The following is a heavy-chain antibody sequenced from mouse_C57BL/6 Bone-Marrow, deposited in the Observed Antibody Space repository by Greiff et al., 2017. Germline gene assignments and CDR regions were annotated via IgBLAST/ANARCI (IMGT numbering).Heavy chain of an antibody. Sequence: EVKVEESGGGLVQPGESLKLSCESNEYEFPSHDMSWVRRTPEKRLELVAAINSDGGSTYYPDTMERRFIISRDNTKKTLYLQMSSLRSEDTALYYCARHGTYYAMDYWGQGTSVTVSS. CDR3: ARHGTYYAMDY. CDR2: INSDGGST. V-gene: IGHV5-2*03. CDR1: EYEFPSHD. J-gene: IGHJ4*01. D-gene: IGHD4-1*01.